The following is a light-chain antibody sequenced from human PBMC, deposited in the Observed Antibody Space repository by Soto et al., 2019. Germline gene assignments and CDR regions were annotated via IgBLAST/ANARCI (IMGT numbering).Light chain of an antibody. V-gene: IGKV1-5*03. CDR2: KAS. CDR3: QHYNSYSEA. Sequence: DIQMTQSPSTLSGSVGDRGTITCRASQTISGWLAWYQQKPGKAPKLLIYKASTLKSGVPSRFSGSGSGTEFTLTISSLQPDDFATYYCQHYNSYSEAFGQGTKVDIK. CDR1: QTISGW. J-gene: IGKJ1*01.